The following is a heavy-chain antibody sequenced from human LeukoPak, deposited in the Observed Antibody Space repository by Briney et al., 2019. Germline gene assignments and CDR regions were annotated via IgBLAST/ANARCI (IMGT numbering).Heavy chain of an antibody. D-gene: IGHD3-3*01. J-gene: IGHJ4*02. CDR1: GFTFSSYW. CDR3: TRVSGGYDVSDY. Sequence: GGSLRLSCAASGFTFSSYWMSWVRQAPGKGLEWVANIRKDGSQKYYVASVEGRFTISRDNAKNSLYLQMNTLRADDTAVYYCTRVSGGYDVSDYWGQGTLVTVSS. CDR2: IRKDGSQK. V-gene: IGHV3-7*03.